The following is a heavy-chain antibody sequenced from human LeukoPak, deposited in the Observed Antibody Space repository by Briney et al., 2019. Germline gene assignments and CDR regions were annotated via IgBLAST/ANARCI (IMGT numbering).Heavy chain of an antibody. D-gene: IGHD6-13*01. CDR1: GDSINNYY. Sequence: SETLSLTCTVSGDSINNYYWNWIRQPAGKGLEWIGRIYSSGSTNYNPSLKGRVSMSVDTSKNQFSLKLNSVTAADTAVYYCAKDPHRSHSSSLNGWFDPWGQGTLVTVSS. J-gene: IGHJ5*02. CDR3: AKDPHRSHSSSLNGWFDP. V-gene: IGHV4-4*07. CDR2: IYSSGST.